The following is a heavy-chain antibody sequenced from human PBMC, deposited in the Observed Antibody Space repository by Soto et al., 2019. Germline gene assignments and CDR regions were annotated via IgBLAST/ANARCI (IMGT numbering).Heavy chain of an antibody. D-gene: IGHD6-19*01. Sequence: VELVESGGGVVRPGGSLRLSCAASGFRFDDFGMSWVRQAPGKGLEWVSGITWNSGSTGYADSVKGRFRISRDNAKNCVDLQMDSLRAEDTAFYYCARDGGVAVAVDAFDLWGQGTMVTVSS. CDR2: ITWNSGST. CDR1: GFRFDDFG. V-gene: IGHV3-20*04. J-gene: IGHJ3*01. CDR3: ARDGGVAVAVDAFDL.